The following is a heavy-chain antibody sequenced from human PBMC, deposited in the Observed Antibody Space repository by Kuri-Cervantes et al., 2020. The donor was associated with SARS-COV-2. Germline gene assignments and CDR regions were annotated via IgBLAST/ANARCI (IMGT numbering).Heavy chain of an antibody. J-gene: IGHJ4*02. CDR1: GFTFNSYS. Sequence: GESLKISCAASGFTFNSYSMNWVRQAPGKGLEWVSSISTSSSYIYYADSVKGRFTISRDTAKNSLYLQMHSLRAEDTAVYHCAREMGRFWSNYYPTYLDYWGQGTLVPSPQ. CDR2: ISTSSSYI. CDR3: AREMGRFWSNYYPTYLDY. V-gene: IGHV3-21*01. D-gene: IGHD3-3*01.